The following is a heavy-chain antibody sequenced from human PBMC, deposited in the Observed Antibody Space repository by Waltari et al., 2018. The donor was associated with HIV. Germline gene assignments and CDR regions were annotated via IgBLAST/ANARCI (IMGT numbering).Heavy chain of an antibody. V-gene: IGHV1-2*06. D-gene: IGHD4-4*01. J-gene: IGHJ6*02. Sequence: QVQMVQSGAEVKKPGASVKVSCKASGYTFTGYYMHWVRQAPGQGCEWMGRINPNSGGTNYAQPFQGRVTMTRDTSISTAYMEQSRLRSDDTAVYYCAREGARMTTMIYYYYGMDVWGQGTTVTVSS. CDR2: INPNSGGT. CDR3: AREGARMTTMIYYYYGMDV. CDR1: GYTFTGYY.